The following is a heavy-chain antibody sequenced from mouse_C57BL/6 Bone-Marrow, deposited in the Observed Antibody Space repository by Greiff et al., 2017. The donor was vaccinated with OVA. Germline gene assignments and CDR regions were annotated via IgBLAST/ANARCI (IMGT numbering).Heavy chain of an antibody. CDR2: ISSGSSTI. J-gene: IGHJ4*01. CDR3: ARRDSYYYAMDY. Sequence: EVKVVESGGGLVKPGGSLKLSCAASGFTFSDYGMHWVRQAPEKGLEWVAYISSGSSTIYYADTVKGRFTISRDNAKNTLFLQMTRLRSEDTAMYYCARRDSYYYAMDYWGQGTSVTVSS. V-gene: IGHV5-17*01. CDR1: GFTFSDYG. D-gene: IGHD3-3*01.